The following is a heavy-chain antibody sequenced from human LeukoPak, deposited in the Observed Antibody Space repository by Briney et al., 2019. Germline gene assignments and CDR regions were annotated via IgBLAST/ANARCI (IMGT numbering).Heavy chain of an antibody. CDR2: INHSGST. CDR1: GGSFSGYY. Sequence: SETLSLTCAVYGGSFSGYYWSWIRQPPGKGLEWIGEINHSGSTNYNPSLKSRVTISVDTSKNQFSLKLSSVTAADTAVYYCARGRRLDYWGQGTLVTISS. J-gene: IGHJ4*02. CDR3: ARGRRLDY. V-gene: IGHV4-34*01.